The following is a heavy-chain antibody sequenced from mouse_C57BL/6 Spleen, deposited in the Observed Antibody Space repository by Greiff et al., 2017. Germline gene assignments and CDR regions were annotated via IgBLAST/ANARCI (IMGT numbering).Heavy chain of an antibody. Sequence: EVKLMESGPELVKPGASVKISCKASGYSFTGYYMNWVKQSPEKSLEWIGEINPSTGGTTYNQKFKAKATLTVDKSSSTAYMQLKSLTSEDSAVYYCAIYDGYYLAWFAYWGQGTLVTVSA. CDR1: GYSFTGYY. CDR2: INPSTGGT. J-gene: IGHJ3*01. D-gene: IGHD2-3*01. CDR3: AIYDGYYLAWFAY. V-gene: IGHV1-42*01.